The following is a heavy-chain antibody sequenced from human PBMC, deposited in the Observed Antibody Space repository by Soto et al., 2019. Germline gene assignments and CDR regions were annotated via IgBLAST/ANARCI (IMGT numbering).Heavy chain of an antibody. CDR1: GFTFSGSA. CDR3: TSEHYDFCSGYFSY. D-gene: IGHD3-3*01. V-gene: IGHV3-73*01. CDR2: IRSKANSYAT. Sequence: GGSLRLSCAASGFTFSGSAMHWVRQASGKGLEWVGRIRSKANSYATAYAASVKGRFTISRDDSKNTAYLQMNSLKTEDTAVYYCTSEHYDFCSGYFSYWGQGTLVTVSS. J-gene: IGHJ4*02.